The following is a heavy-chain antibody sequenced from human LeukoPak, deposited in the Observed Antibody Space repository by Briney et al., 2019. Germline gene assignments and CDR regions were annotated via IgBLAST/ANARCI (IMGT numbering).Heavy chain of an antibody. J-gene: IGHJ5*02. CDR2: IIPIFGTA. D-gene: IGHD1-7*01. CDR1: GGTFSSYA. V-gene: IGHV1-69*13. Sequence: ASVKVSCKASGGTFSSYAISWVRQAPGQGLEWMGGIIPIFGTANYAQKFQGRVTITADESTSTAYMELSSLGSEDTAVYYCARDQNYPYNWFDPWGQGTLVTVSS. CDR3: ARDQNYPYNWFDP.